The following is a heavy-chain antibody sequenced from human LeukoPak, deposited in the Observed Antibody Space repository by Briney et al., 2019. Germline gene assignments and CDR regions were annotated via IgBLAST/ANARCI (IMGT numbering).Heavy chain of an antibody. CDR2: IIPIFGTA. V-gene: IGHV1-69*06. Sequence: ASVKVSCKASGGTFSSYAISWVRQAPGQGLEWMGGIIPIFGTAIYAQKFQGRVTITADKSTSTAYMELSSLRSEDTAVYYCARRRLRYFDWAADYYYGMDVWGKGTTVTVSS. D-gene: IGHD3-9*01. J-gene: IGHJ6*04. CDR1: GGTFSSYA. CDR3: ARRRLRYFDWAADYYYGMDV.